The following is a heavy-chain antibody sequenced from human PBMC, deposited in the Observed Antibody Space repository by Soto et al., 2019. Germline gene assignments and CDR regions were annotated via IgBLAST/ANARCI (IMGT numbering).Heavy chain of an antibody. V-gene: IGHV4-31*03. CDR3: AGDHWFGEPRSQYNWFDS. Sequence: VQLQESGPGLVKPSQTLSLTCSVSGGSISSGGYYWSWIRQRPGKGLEWIGYIYYTGTTYYNSSVKSRLIISVDTSKNQFSLKLRSGTAAATAVYYCAGDHWFGEPRSQYNWFDSWGPGTRVTVSS. CDR1: GGSISSGGYY. D-gene: IGHD3-10*01. J-gene: IGHJ5*01. CDR2: IYYTGTT.